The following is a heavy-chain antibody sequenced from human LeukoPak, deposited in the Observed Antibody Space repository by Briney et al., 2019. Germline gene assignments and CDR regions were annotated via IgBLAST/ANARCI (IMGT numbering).Heavy chain of an antibody. Sequence: ASVKVSCKASGYTFTSYDINWVRQATGQGLEWMGWMNPNSGNTNYAQKLQGRVTMTTDTSTSTAYMELRSLRSDDTAVYYCARHPSNTKLDYWGQGTLVTVSS. CDR3: ARHPSNTKLDY. CDR2: MNPNSGNT. J-gene: IGHJ4*02. V-gene: IGHV1-18*01. CDR1: GYTFTSYD. D-gene: IGHD2-8*01.